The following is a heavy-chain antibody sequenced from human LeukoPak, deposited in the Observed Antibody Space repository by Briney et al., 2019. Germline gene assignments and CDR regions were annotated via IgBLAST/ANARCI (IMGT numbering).Heavy chain of an antibody. D-gene: IGHD4-11*01. CDR3: ARDGATVITFWYVDV. CDR2: ISGSSSNI. V-gene: IGHV3-21*06. J-gene: IGHJ6*03. Sequence: GGSLRLSCAASGFTFTINSMNWVRQAPGKGLEWVASISGSSSNIYYADSVKGRFFISRDNARNSLYLQMNSLRAEDTAVYYCARDGATVITFWYVDVWGKGTTVTVSS. CDR1: GFTFTINS.